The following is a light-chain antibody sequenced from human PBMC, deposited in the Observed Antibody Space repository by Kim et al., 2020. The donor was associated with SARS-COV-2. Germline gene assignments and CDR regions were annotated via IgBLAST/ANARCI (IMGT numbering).Light chain of an antibody. V-gene: IGKV3-11*01. CDR3: HQRSNWPPT. J-gene: IGKJ5*01. CDR1: QSVSRV. Sequence: SLPPGERATLSCRASQSVSRVAWYQQKPGQAARLLIYDASNRATGIPARFSGSGSGTDFTLTISSLEAEDFALYFCHQRSNWPPTFGQGTRLEIK. CDR2: DAS.